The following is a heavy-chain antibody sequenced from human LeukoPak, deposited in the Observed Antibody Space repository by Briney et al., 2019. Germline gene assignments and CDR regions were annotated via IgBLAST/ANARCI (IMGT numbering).Heavy chain of an antibody. J-gene: IGHJ5*02. Sequence: ASVKVSCKASGYTFTSYYVHWVRQAPGQGLEWMGIINPSGGSTSYAQKFQGRVTMTRDTSTSTVYMELSSLRSEDTAVYYCARAFTMVRGVIIPYNWFDPWGQGTLVTVSS. V-gene: IGHV1-46*01. CDR2: INPSGGST. CDR1: GYTFTSYY. CDR3: ARAFTMVRGVIIPYNWFDP. D-gene: IGHD3-10*01.